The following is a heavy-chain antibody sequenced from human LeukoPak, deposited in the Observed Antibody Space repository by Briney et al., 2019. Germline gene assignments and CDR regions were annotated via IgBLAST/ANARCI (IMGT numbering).Heavy chain of an antibody. V-gene: IGHV3-53*01. CDR3: AKARNYYGSGNSCPVY. CDR1: GFTVSSNY. CDR2: IYSGGST. J-gene: IGHJ4*02. D-gene: IGHD3-10*01. Sequence: GGSLRLSCAASGFTVSSNYMSWVRQAPGKGLEWVSVIYSGGSTYYADSVKGRFTISRDNSKNTLYLQMNSLRAEDTAVYYCAKARNYYGSGNSCPVYWGQGTLVTVSS.